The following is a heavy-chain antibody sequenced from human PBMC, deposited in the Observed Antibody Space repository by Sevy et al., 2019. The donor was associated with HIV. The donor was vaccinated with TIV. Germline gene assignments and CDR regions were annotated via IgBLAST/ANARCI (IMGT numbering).Heavy chain of an antibody. Sequence: GGSLRLSCAASGFTFSSYWMSWVRQAPGKGLEWVANIKQDGSEKYYVDSVKGRFTISRDNAKNSLYLQMNGLRAEDTAVYYCARDGWIRPTLVWGQGTLVTVSS. D-gene: IGHD5-12*01. J-gene: IGHJ4*02. V-gene: IGHV3-7*01. CDR2: IKQDGSEK. CDR3: ARDGWIRPTLV. CDR1: GFTFSSYW.